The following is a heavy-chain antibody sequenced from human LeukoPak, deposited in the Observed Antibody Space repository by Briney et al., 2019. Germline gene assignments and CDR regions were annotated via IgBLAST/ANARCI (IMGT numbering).Heavy chain of an antibody. CDR1: GGSFTGYY. Sequence: PSETLSPTCAVYGGSFTGYYWTWIRQPPGKGLEWIGEISHTGNTNYNPSLKSRVTISVDTSKNQFSLRLRSVTAADTAVYYCARGWVVTAYAPFDPWGQGTLVTVSS. J-gene: IGHJ5*02. D-gene: IGHD2-21*02. V-gene: IGHV4-34*01. CDR2: ISHTGNT. CDR3: ARGWVVTAYAPFDP.